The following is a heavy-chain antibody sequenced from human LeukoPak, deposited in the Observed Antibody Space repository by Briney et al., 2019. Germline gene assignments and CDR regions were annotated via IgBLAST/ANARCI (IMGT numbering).Heavy chain of an antibody. V-gene: IGHV1-69*05. CDR3: AREAAGSFDY. CDR1: GGTFSSYA. J-gene: IGHJ4*02. D-gene: IGHD6-13*01. Sequence: SVKVSCKASGGTFSSYAISWVRQAPGQGLEWMGGIIPIFGTANYAQKFQGRVTMTTDTSTNTAYMELRSLRSDDTAVYYCAREAAGSFDYWGQGTLVTVSS. CDR2: IIPIFGTA.